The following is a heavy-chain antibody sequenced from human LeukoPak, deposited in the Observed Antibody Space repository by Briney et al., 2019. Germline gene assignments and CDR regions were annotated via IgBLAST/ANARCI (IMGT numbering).Heavy chain of an antibody. V-gene: IGHV4-34*01. CDR3: ARGVVAVTANDYYYYMDV. CDR1: AGTFSDFY. CDR2: INHSGST. D-gene: IGHD2-21*02. J-gene: IGHJ6*03. Sequence: SEKLSFNCAVYAGTFSDFYWGRLRPPPGKGLEWIGEINHSGSTNYNTSLKSRVTISVDTSKNQFSLKLSSVTAADTALYDCARGVVAVTANDYYYYMDVWGKGTTVTVSS.